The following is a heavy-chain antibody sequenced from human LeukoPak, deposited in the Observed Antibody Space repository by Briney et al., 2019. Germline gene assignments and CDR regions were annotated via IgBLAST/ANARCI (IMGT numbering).Heavy chain of an antibody. Sequence: PGGSLRLSCAASGFTFSSYAMSWVGQARGKGVEWVSAISGSGGSTYYADSVKGRFTISRDNSKNTLYQQMNSLRTEDTAVYYCAKGWVRGITFGDYFDYWGQGTLVTVSS. J-gene: IGHJ4*02. V-gene: IGHV3-23*01. D-gene: IGHD3-16*01. CDR1: GFTFSSYA. CDR2: ISGSGGST. CDR3: AKGWVRGITFGDYFDY.